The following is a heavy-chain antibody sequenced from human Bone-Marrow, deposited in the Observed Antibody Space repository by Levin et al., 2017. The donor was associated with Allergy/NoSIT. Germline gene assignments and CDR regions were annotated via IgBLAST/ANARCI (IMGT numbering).Heavy chain of an antibody. J-gene: IGHJ3*02. Sequence: GESLKISCAASGFIFSDHYMDWVRQAPGKGLEWVGRIRNNANSYTTEYAASVKGRFTISRDDSKSSLSLQMNSLKTEDTAVYYCARRIVTTGGSETFDIWGQGTMVTVSS. CDR3: ARRIVTTGGSETFDI. CDR2: IRNNANSYTT. CDR1: GFIFSDHY. V-gene: IGHV3-72*01. D-gene: IGHD5-12*01.